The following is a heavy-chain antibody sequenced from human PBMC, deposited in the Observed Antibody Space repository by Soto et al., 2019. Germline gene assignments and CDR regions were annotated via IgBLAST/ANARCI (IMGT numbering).Heavy chain of an antibody. CDR1: TFVFSVYA. Sequence: QLVESGGGVVQPERSLKLSCTASTFVFSVYALPWVRQAPGKGLEWVALISYDGGNKYYADSVKGRFTISRDNSKNTLYLQMNSLRREDTAVYYCARDKDQYDFCGGTLDSWGQGTLVSVSS. CDR3: ARDKDQYDFCGGTLDS. D-gene: IGHD3-3*01. J-gene: IGHJ4*02. V-gene: IGHV3-30-3*01. CDR2: ISYDGGNK.